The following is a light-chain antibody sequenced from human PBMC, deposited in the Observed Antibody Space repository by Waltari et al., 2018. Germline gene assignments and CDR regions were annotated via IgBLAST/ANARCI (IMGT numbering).Light chain of an antibody. CDR2: WAS. CDR1: QSLLYNSNNKNY. CDR3: QQYYSTPWT. J-gene: IGKJ1*01. V-gene: IGKV4-1*01. Sequence: DIVMTQSPDSLAVSLGERVTINCKSSQSLLYNSNNKNYLAWYQQKPGQAPKLLIYWASTRESGVPNRFSGSGSGTDFTLTISGLQSEDVAVYYCQQYYSTPWTFGQGTKVEIK.